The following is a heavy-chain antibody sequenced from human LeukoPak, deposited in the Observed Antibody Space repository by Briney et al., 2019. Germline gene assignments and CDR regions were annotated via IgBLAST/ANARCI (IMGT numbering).Heavy chain of an antibody. V-gene: IGHV3-7*01. CDR1: GFTFRSYW. CDR2: IKQDGSET. CDR3: ARGLRGYTGKEDY. D-gene: IGHD5-12*01. J-gene: IGHJ4*02. Sequence: PGGSLRLSCAASGFTFRSYWMNWVRQAPGKGLEWVANIKQDGSETYYVDSVKGRFTISRDNAKKSLYLEMNSLRVEDTAVYYCARGLRGYTGKEDYWGQGTLVTVSS.